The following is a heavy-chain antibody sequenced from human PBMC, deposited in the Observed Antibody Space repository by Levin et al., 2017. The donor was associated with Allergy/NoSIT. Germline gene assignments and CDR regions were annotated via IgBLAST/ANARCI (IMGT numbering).Heavy chain of an antibody. Sequence: GGSLRLSCAASGFTFSSYAMNWVRQAPGKGLEWVSGISGSGGSTYYADSVKGRFTISRDNSKNTLYLQMNSLRAEDTAVYYCAKDISGGYGLGYFDYWGQGTLVTVSS. D-gene: IGHD4-17*01. J-gene: IGHJ4*02. CDR1: GFTFSSYA. CDR2: ISGSGGST. CDR3: AKDISGGYGLGYFDY. V-gene: IGHV3-23*01.